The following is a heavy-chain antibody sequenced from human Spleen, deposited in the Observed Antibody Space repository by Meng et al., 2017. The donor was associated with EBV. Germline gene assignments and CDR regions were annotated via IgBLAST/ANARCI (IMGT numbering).Heavy chain of an antibody. Sequence: VQLQQWGAGLLKPSETLSPTCAVYGGSFSDYYWTWIRQPPGMGLEWIGEINHSGITSYNPSLRSRVTISVDTSKNQFSLKLTSVTAADTAVYYCASNIKVPRYWGQGTLVTVSS. J-gene: IGHJ4*02. CDR3: ASNIKVPRY. D-gene: IGHD2/OR15-2a*01. CDR2: INHSGIT. V-gene: IGHV4-34*01. CDR1: GGSFSDYY.